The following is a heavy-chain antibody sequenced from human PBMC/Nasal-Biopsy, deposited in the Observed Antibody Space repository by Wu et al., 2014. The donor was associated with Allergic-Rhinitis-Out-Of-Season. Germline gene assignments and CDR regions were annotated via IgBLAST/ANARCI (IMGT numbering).Heavy chain of an antibody. J-gene: IGHJ4*02. V-gene: IGHV3-33*01. Sequence: LRLSCAGSGFTFRSHGMHWVRQAPGKGLEWVAFIWYDGSNKYYADSVKGRFTISRDNSRNTAHLQMNSLRDDDTALYYCARSTVIASAGPIFDFWGPGNPWSPSPQ. CDR3: ARSTVIASAGPIFDF. CDR1: GFTFRSHG. D-gene: IGHD6-13*01. CDR2: IWYDGSNK.